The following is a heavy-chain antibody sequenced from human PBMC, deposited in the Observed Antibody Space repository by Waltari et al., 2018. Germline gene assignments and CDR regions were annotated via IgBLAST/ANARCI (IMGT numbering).Heavy chain of an antibody. D-gene: IGHD5-12*01. CDR3: ARHPWRYGMDV. V-gene: IGHV1-69*01. Sequence: QVQLVQSGAEVKKPGYSVKVSCKASGGTFSSHAISWVRQAPGQGLEWMGGIIPIFGTANYAQKFQGRVTITADESTSTAYMELSSLRSEDTAVYYCARHPWRYGMDVWGQGTTVTVSS. CDR1: GGTFSSHA. CDR2: IIPIFGTA. J-gene: IGHJ6*02.